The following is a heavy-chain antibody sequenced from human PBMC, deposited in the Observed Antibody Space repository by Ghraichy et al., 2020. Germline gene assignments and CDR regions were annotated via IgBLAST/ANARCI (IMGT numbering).Heavy chain of an antibody. V-gene: IGHV3-53*01. CDR2: IYSGGSA. CDR3: ARGLVATGFYYFYGMDV. Sequence: LSLTCAASGFTVVSSNYMNWVRQAPGKGLDWVSVIYSGGSAYYADSVKGRFSISRYNSKNTLYLQMNSLRVEDTAVYYCARGLVATGFYYFYGMDVWGQGTTVTVSS. J-gene: IGHJ6*02. D-gene: IGHD5-12*01. CDR1: GFTVVSSNY.